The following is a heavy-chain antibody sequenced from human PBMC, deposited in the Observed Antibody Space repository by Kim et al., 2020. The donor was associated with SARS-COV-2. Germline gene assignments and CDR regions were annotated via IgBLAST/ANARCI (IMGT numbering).Heavy chain of an antibody. V-gene: IGHV1-69*13. CDR3: ARAPGKPYYDILTGYYIFDY. D-gene: IGHD3-9*01. Sequence: SVKVSCKASGGTFSSYAISWVRQAPGQGLEWMGGIIPIFGTANYAQKFQGRVTITADESTSTAYMELSSLRSEDTAVYYCARAPGKPYYDILTGYYIFDYWGQGTLVTVSS. CDR1: GGTFSSYA. J-gene: IGHJ4*02. CDR2: IIPIFGTA.